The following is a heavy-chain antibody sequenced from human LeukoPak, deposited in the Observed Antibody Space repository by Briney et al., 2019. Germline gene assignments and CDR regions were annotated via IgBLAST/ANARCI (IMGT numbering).Heavy chain of an antibody. V-gene: IGHV3-9*01. Sequence: GGSLRLSCAASGFTFGDYAMHWVRQAPGKGLEWVSGISWNSGSIGYADSVKGRFTISRDNAKNSLYLQMNSLRAEDTALYYCAKDYAPITMVRGVDYWGQGTLVTVSS. CDR2: ISWNSGSI. J-gene: IGHJ4*02. CDR1: GFTFGDYA. CDR3: AKDYAPITMVRGVDY. D-gene: IGHD3-10*01.